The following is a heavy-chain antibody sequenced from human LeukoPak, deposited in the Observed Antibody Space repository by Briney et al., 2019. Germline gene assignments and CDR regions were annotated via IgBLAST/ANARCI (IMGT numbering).Heavy chain of an antibody. CDR2: IVVGSGNT. J-gene: IGHJ5*02. CDR1: GFTFTSSA. CDR3: AAVVASGWFDP. V-gene: IGHV1-58*01. Sequence: ASVKVSCKASGFTFTSSAVQWVRQARGQRLEWIGWIVVGSGNTNYAQKFQERVTITRDMSTNTAYMELSSLRSEDTAVYYCAAVVASGWFDPWGQGTLVTVSS. D-gene: IGHD5-12*01.